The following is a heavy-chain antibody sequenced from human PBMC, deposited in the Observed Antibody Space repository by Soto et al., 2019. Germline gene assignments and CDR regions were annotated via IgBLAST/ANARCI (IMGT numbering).Heavy chain of an antibody. CDR3: AKDHYSRFFDKDYFDF. CDR1: GFTFGSYA. CDR2: ISGSVGST. Sequence: PGGSLRLSCAASGFTFGSYAMGWRRQGPGMGLEWVSGISGSVGSTFYADSVKGRFTISRDNSRNTLYLQMNSLRAEDTAIYYCAKDHYSRFFDKDYFDFWGRGTLVTVSS. V-gene: IGHV3-23*01. D-gene: IGHD3-9*01. J-gene: IGHJ4*02.